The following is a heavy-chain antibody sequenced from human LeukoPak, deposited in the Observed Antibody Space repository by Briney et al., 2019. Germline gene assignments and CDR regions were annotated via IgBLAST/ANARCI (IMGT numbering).Heavy chain of an antibody. J-gene: IGHJ4*02. D-gene: IGHD2-2*01. CDR1: GYTFTSYA. V-gene: IGHV1-3*03. Sequence: ASVKVSCKASGYTFTSYAMHWVRQAPGQRLEWMGWINAGNGNTKYSQEFQGRVTITRDTSASTAYMELSSLRSEDTAVYYCARGYCSSTSCHGIFDYWGQGTLVTVSS. CDR2: INAGNGNT. CDR3: ARGYCSSTSCHGIFDY.